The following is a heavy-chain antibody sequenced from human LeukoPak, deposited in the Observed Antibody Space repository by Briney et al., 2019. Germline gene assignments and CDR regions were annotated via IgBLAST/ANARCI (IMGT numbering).Heavy chain of an antibody. CDR1: GYTFTSYA. CDR3: ARGLRLGELSPGGY. V-gene: IGHV1-3*01. CDR2: INAGNGNT. J-gene: IGHJ4*02. Sequence: PQASVKVSCKASGYTFTSYAMHWVRQAPGQRLEWMGWINAGNGNTKYSQKFQGRVTITRDTSASTAYMGLSSLRSEDTAVYYCARGLRLGELSPGGYWGQGTLVTVSS. D-gene: IGHD3-16*02.